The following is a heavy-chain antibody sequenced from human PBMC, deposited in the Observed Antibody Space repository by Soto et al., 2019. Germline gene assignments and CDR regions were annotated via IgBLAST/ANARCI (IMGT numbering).Heavy chain of an antibody. D-gene: IGHD6-13*01. CDR2: TNPNSGGT. Sequence: ASVKVSCKASGYTFTGYYMHWVRQAPGQGLEWMGWTNPNSGGTNYAQKFQGRVTMTRDTSISTAYMELSRLRSDDTAVYYCARVSSSVVAAAYGYWGQGTLVTVSS. CDR1: GYTFTGYY. J-gene: IGHJ4*02. CDR3: ARVSSSVVAAAYGY. V-gene: IGHV1-2*02.